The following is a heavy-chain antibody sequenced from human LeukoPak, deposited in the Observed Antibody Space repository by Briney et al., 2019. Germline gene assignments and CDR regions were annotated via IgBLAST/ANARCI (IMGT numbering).Heavy chain of an antibody. Sequence: PGGSLRLSCAASGLTFSSYAMHWVRQAPGKGLEWVAVISYDGSNKYYADSVKGRFTISRDNSKNTLYLQMNSLRAEDTAVYYCARLEMASNYWGQGTLVTVSS. D-gene: IGHD5-24*01. V-gene: IGHV3-30-3*01. CDR1: GLTFSSYA. J-gene: IGHJ4*02. CDR2: ISYDGSNK. CDR3: ARLEMASNY.